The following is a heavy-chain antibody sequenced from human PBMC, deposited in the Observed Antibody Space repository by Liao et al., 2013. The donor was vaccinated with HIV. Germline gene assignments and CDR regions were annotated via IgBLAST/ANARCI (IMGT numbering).Heavy chain of an antibody. D-gene: IGHD3-16*01. V-gene: IGHV4-4*07. CDR3: ARDSSLYYFDY. Sequence: QVQLQESGPGLVKPSETLSLTCTVSGDSIRSRYWSWIRQPAGKGLEWIGRIYTSVSTNYNPSLKSRVTISVDTSKNQFSLKLRSVTAADTAVYYCARDSSLYYFDYWAREPWSPSPQ. CDR2: IYTSVST. J-gene: IGHJ4*02. CDR1: GDSIRSRY.